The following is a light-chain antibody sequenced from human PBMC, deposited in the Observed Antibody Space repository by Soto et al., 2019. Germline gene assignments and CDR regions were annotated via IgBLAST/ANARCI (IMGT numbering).Light chain of an antibody. CDR1: QSVSRTY. CDR3: QQHGSSSWS. V-gene: IGKV3-20*01. CDR2: GAS. J-gene: IGKJ1*01. Sequence: EIVFTQSPYTLSSFPFERFTLSCRASQSVSRTYLAWYQQKPGQAPRLLIYGASNRATGIPDRFSGSGSGTDFTLTISRLEPEDFAVYYCQQHGSSSWSFGQGTKVDI.